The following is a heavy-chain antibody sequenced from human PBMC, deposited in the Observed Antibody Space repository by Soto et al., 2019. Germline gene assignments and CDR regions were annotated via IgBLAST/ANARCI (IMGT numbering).Heavy chain of an antibody. D-gene: IGHD5-12*01. CDR3: AGDGARRDGYNLDY. V-gene: IGHV3-21*01. Sequence: EVQLVESGGGLVKPGGSLRLSCAASGFTFSSYSMNWVRQAPGKGLEWVSSISSSSSYIYYADSVKGRFTISRDNAKNSLESQTNSPRAEDTAVYYCAGDGARRDGYNLDYWGQGTPVTVSS. CDR1: GFTFSSYS. CDR2: ISSSSSYI. J-gene: IGHJ4*02.